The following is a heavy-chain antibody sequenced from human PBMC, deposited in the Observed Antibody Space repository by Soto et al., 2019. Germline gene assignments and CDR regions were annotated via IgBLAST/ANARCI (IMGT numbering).Heavy chain of an antibody. CDR1: GYTFSNYV. J-gene: IGHJ4*02. V-gene: IGHV3-30*03. CDR2: ISDDGATI. CDR3: AIYDY. Sequence: LRLCCAASGYTFSNYVMSLVRQAPGKGLECVAVISDDGATIQYADSVKGRFTFSRDNSKNTLHLQMNGLRAEDTAVYFCAIYDYCGQ.